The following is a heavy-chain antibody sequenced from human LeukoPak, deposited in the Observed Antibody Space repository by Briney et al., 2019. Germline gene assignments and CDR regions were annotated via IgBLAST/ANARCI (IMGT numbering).Heavy chain of an antibody. V-gene: IGHV3-23*01. CDR3: AMKAVPRPRLHDAFDF. J-gene: IGHJ3*01. CDR1: GFTFSNNA. D-gene: IGHD5-24*01. CDR2: ISGGGGET. Sequence: PGGSLRLSCAASGFTFSNNAMHWVRQAPGKGLEWVSSISGGGGETYYVDSVKGRFIISRDNSKNTLYLHMSSLRADDTAVYYCAMKAVPRPRLHDAFDFWGQGTVVSVSS.